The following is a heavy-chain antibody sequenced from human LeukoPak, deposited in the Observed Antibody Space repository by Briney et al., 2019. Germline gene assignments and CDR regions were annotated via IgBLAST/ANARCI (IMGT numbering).Heavy chain of an antibody. CDR2: IYYSGST. CDR3: AREAGGLGFDY. J-gene: IGHJ4*02. Sequence: PSETLSLTCTVSGGSISSGDYYWSWIRQPPGKGLEWIGYIYYSGSTYYNPSLKSRVTISVDTSKNQFSLKLSSVTAADTAVYYCAREAGGLGFDYWGQGTLVTVSS. V-gene: IGHV4-30-4*08. CDR1: GGSISSGDYY. D-gene: IGHD3/OR15-3a*01.